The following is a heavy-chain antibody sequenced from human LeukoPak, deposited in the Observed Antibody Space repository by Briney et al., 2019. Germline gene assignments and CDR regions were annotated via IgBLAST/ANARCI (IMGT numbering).Heavy chain of an antibody. CDR1: GFTFNSYA. V-gene: IGHV3-30*01. J-gene: IGHJ4*02. D-gene: IGHD2-2*01. CDR3: ARRSSTSEFDY. CDR2: ISYDGSNK. Sequence: PGGSLRLSCAASGFTFNSYAMHWVRQAPGKGLEWVAVISYDGSNKYYADSAKGRFTISRDNSKNTLYLQMNSLRAEDTAVYYCARRSSTSEFDYWGQETLVTISS.